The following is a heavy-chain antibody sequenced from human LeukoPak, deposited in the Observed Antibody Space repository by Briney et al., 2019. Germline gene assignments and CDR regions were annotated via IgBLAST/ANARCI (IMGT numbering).Heavy chain of an antibody. CDR2: IYYSGST. CDR3: ARAYIDSDGYNYFDY. CDR1: GGSISSSSYY. D-gene: IGHD5-24*01. J-gene: IGHJ4*02. V-gene: IGHV4-39*07. Sequence: ASETLSLTCTVSGGSISSSSYYWGWIRQPPGKGLEWIGSIYYSGSTYYNPSLKSRVTISVDTSKNQFSLKLSSVTAADTAVYYCARAYIDSDGYNYFDYWGQGTLVTVSS.